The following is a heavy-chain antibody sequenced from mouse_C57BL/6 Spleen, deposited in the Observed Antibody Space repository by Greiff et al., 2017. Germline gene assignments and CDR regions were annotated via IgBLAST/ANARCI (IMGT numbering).Heavy chain of an antibody. CDR1: GFTFSSYA. D-gene: IGHD1-1*01. J-gene: IGHJ4*01. CDR3: TRDSSYYYGSSYDAMDY. Sequence: EVKLMESGEGLVKPGGSLKLSCAASGFTFSSYAMSWVRQTPEKRLEWVAYISSGGDYIYYADTVKGRFTISRDNARNTLYLQMSSLQSEDTAMYYCTRDSSYYYGSSYDAMDYWGQGTSVTVSS. CDR2: ISSGGDYI. V-gene: IGHV5-9-1*02.